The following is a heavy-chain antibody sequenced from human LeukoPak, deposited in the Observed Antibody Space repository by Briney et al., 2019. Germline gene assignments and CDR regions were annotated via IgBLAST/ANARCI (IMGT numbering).Heavy chain of an antibody. CDR2: IYPGDSDT. CDR1: GYSFTSYW. Sequence: GESLKISCKGSGYSFTSYWIGWVRQMPGKGLEWMGIIYPGDSDTRYSPSFQGQVTISADKSISTAYLQWGSLKASDTAMYYCARRIVGATTSDYYYYYMDVWGKGTTVTVSS. CDR3: ARRIVGATTSDYYYYYMDV. D-gene: IGHD1-26*01. J-gene: IGHJ6*03. V-gene: IGHV5-51*01.